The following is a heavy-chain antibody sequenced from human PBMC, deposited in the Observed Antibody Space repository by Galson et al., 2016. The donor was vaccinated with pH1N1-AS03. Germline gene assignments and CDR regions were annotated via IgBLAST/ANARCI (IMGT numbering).Heavy chain of an antibody. Sequence: SVKVSCKASGDTFNNYTFNWLRQAPGQGLEWMGRIIPILGITNYAQRFQDRVTITADKSTSSAYMELSSLRSEDTAMYFCATGDLGSYGFDPWGQGTLVTVSS. CDR1: GDTFNNYT. V-gene: IGHV1-69*02. D-gene: IGHD3-16*01. J-gene: IGHJ5*01. CDR3: ATGDLGSYGFDP. CDR2: IIPILGIT.